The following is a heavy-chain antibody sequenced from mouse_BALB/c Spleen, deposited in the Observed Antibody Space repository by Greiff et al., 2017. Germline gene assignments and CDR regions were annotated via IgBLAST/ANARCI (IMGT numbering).Heavy chain of an antibody. J-gene: IGHJ4*01. CDR1: GYTFTSYW. CDR3: ARLYEGMDY. CDR2: INPSNGRT. D-gene: IGHD2-3*01. V-gene: IGHV1S81*02. Sequence: VKLQQPGAELVKPGASVKLSCKASGYTFTSYWMHWVKQRPGQGLEWIGEINPSNGRTNYNEKFKSKATLTVDKSSSTAYMQLSSLTSEDSAVYYCARLYEGMDYWGQGTSVTVSS.